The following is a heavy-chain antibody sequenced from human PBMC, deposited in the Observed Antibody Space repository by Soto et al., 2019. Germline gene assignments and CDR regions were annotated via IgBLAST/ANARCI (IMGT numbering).Heavy chain of an antibody. D-gene: IGHD5-12*01. Sequence: QVQLVESGGGVVQPGRSLRLSCAASGFTFSSYGMHWVRQAPGKGLEWVAVISYDGSNKYYADSVKGRLTISRDNSKKXLXXLMNSLRGEDTAVYYCAKDNGSGCDWLRVGDASDIWGQGTMVTVSS. CDR2: ISYDGSNK. CDR3: AKDNGSGCDWLRVGDASDI. CDR1: GFTFSSYG. J-gene: IGHJ3*02. V-gene: IGHV3-30*18.